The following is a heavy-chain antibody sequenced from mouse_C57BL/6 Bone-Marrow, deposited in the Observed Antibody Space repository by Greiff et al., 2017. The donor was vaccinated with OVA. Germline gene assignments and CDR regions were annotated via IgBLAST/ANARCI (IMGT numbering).Heavy chain of an antibody. Sequence: DVKLVESGGGLVKPGGSLKLSCAASGFTFSSYAMSWVRQTPEKRLEWVATISDGGSYTYYPDNVKGRFTISRDNAKNNLYLQMSHLKSEDTAMYYCAREGRAYFDYGGQGTTLTVSS. V-gene: IGHV5-4*01. J-gene: IGHJ2*01. CDR2: ISDGGSYT. D-gene: IGHD3-3*01. CDR3: AREGRAYFDY. CDR1: GFTFSSYA.